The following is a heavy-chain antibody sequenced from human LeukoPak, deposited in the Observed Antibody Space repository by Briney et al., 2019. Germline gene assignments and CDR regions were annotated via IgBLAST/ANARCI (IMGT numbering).Heavy chain of an antibody. D-gene: IGHD1-1*01. Sequence: SQTLSLTCTVSGGSISSGDYYWSWIRQPPGKGLERIGYIYYSGSTYYNPSLKSRVTTSVDTSKNQFSLKLSSVTAADTAVYYCAREKTGTATVYYYYMDVWGKGTTVTVSS. J-gene: IGHJ6*03. CDR3: AREKTGTATVYYYYMDV. V-gene: IGHV4-30-4*08. CDR2: IYYSGST. CDR1: GGSISSGDYY.